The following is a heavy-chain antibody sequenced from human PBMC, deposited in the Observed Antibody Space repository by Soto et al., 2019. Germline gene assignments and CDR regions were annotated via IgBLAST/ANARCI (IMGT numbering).Heavy chain of an antibody. CDR1: GFTFSDYA. V-gene: IGHV3-23*01. CDR3: AKDGYCTATSCFAGGEFDY. Sequence: EVVLLQSGGDLVQPGGSLRLSCAASGFTFSDYAMTWVRQAPGKGLEWVSDISDGDGDTHYADSVRGRFVISRDNSKSTLYLQMNNLRAEDSATYYCAKDGYCTATSCFAGGEFDYWGQGTQATVSS. J-gene: IGHJ4*02. D-gene: IGHD2-2*01. CDR2: ISDGDGDT.